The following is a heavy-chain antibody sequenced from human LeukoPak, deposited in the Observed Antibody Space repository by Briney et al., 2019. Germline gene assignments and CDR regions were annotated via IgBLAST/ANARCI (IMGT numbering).Heavy chain of an antibody. CDR3: ARGTRGTGAFFDY. CDR1: GFTFTTYW. J-gene: IGHJ4*02. CDR2: ISPDGSRA. V-gene: IGHV3-74*01. Sequence: GGSLRLSCAASGFTFTTYWMHWLRQAPGKGLMWVSRISPDGSRAEYADSVKGRFTISRDNAKSTVSMQMNSLTTEDTAYYCARGTRGTGAFFDYWGQGSLVTVSS. D-gene: IGHD1-1*01.